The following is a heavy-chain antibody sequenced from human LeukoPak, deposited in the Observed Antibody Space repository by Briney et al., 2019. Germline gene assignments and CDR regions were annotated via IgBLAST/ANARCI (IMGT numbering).Heavy chain of an antibody. CDR1: GYRFTAYP. CDR2: MNPHSGET. D-gene: IGHD2-2*03. Sequence: ASVKVSCKTSGYRFTAYPLHWVRQAPGQGLEWLGWMNPHSGETSNAQKFQGRVTMTRDTSISVAYMELSSLRSDDTVVYYCARGMDAEAFQNWGQGTLVTVSS. J-gene: IGHJ1*01. CDR3: ARGMDAEAFQN. V-gene: IGHV1-2*02.